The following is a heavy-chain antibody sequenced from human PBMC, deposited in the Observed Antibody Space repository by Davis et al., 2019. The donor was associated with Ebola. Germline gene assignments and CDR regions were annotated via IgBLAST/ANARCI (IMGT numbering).Heavy chain of an antibody. CDR1: GFTFSSYW. CDR2: IKDDGSEN. CDR3: ARGRGSVSPYTGAFDI. J-gene: IGHJ3*02. D-gene: IGHD3-10*01. V-gene: IGHV3-7*01. Sequence: GESLKISCAASGFTFSSYWMTWVRQTPGKGLEWVANIKDDGSENYYVDSVKGRFTISRDNAKNTLYLQMNSLRAEDTAVYYCARGRGSVSPYTGAFDIWGQGTMVTVSS.